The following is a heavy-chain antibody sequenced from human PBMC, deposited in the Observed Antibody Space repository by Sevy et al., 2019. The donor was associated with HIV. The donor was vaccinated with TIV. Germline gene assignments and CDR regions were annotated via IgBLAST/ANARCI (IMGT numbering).Heavy chain of an antibody. CDR2: ISGSGGST. J-gene: IGHJ4*02. Sequence: GGSLRLSCAASGFSFTSYSMNWVRQAPGKGLEWVSAISGSGGSTYYADSVKGRFTISRDNSKNTLYLQMNSLRAEDTAVYYCAKDGPDCSGGSCYAVTIYYFDYWGQGTLVTVSS. D-gene: IGHD2-15*01. V-gene: IGHV3-23*01. CDR3: AKDGPDCSGGSCYAVTIYYFDY. CDR1: GFSFTSYS.